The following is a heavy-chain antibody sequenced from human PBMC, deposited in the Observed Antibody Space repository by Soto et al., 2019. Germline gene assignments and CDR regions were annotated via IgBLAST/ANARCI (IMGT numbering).Heavy chain of an antibody. Sequence: PGGSLSLSCVASGLTFSNTWMNWVRQAPGKGLEWVGRIKSNTDGGTADYAAPVKGRFTISRDDSSSTMYLEMDSLRTEDTALYYCNIVYAASGHWGQGTLVTVSS. CDR2: IKSNTDGGTA. CDR1: GLTFSNTW. D-gene: IGHD5-12*01. CDR3: NIVYAASGH. V-gene: IGHV3-15*01. J-gene: IGHJ4*02.